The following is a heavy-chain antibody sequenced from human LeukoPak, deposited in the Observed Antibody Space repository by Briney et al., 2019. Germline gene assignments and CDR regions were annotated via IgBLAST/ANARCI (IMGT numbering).Heavy chain of an antibody. V-gene: IGHV4-34*01. Sequence: SETLSLTCAVYGGSFSGHYWTWIRQAPGKGLEWIGESTHSGSTNYNPSLKSRVTISEDTSKNQFSLKLTSMTAADTAVYHCARCRTGAAALDFWGQGTLVTVSS. D-gene: IGHD2-2*01. J-gene: IGHJ4*02. CDR1: GGSFSGHY. CDR2: STHSGST. CDR3: ARCRTGAAALDF.